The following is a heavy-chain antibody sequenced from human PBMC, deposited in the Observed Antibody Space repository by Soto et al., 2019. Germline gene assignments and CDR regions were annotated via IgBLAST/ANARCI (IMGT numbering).Heavy chain of an antibody. V-gene: IGHV4-30-4*01. J-gene: IGHJ6*02. D-gene: IGHD2-2*01. CDR2: IYYSGST. CDR1: GGSISSGDYY. Sequence: PSETLSLTCTVSGGSISSGDYYWSWIRQPPGKGLEWIGYIYYSGSTYYNPSLKSRVTISVDTSKNQFSLELSSVTAADTAVYHCARVCISTSCPGGYYYGMDVWGQGTTVTVSS. CDR3: ARVCISTSCPGGYYYGMDV.